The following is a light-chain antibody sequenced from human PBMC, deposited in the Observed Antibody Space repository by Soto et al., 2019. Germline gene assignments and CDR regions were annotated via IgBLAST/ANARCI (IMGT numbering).Light chain of an antibody. J-gene: IGKJ2*01. Sequence: DIQMTQFPSALSASVGDRVTITCRASQNVNNWLAWYQHKPGKAPQLLIYDASVLETGVPSRFSGSGSGTEFTLTISSLQSEDFAVYYCQQYNNWPRYTFGQGTKLEIK. CDR2: DAS. CDR3: QQYNNWPRYT. V-gene: IGKV1-5*01. CDR1: QNVNNW.